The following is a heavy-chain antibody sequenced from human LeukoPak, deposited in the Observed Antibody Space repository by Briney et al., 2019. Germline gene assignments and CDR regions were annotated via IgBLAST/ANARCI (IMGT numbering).Heavy chain of an antibody. CDR3: ARATIDFWSGYPQHDAFDI. CDR1: GGSINSYY. CDR2: IYYSGST. Sequence: SETLSLTCTVSGGSINSYYWSWIRQPPGKGLEWIGSIYYSGSTYYNPSLKSRVTISVDTSKNQFSLKLSSVTAADTAVYYCARATIDFWSGYPQHDAFDIWGQGTMVTVSS. J-gene: IGHJ3*02. D-gene: IGHD3-3*01. V-gene: IGHV4-39*07.